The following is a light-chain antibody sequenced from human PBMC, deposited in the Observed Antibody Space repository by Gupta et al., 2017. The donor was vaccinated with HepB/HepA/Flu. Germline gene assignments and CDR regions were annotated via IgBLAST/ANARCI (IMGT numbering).Light chain of an antibody. CDR3: QQSYSNPLYT. J-gene: IGKJ2*01. CDR2: AAS. V-gene: IGKV1-39*01. Sequence: DIQMTQSPSSLSASVGDRVTITCRASQSITRFLNWYKQKPGKAPKLLIYAASSLQSGVPSGSSGSGSGTDFTLIISSRQREDFAPYYCQQSYSNPLYTFGQGTKLEIK. CDR1: QSITRF.